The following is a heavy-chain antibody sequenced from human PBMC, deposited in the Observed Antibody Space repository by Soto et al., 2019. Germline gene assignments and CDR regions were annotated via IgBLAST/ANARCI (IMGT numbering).Heavy chain of an antibody. CDR3: ARARRQGFGVVNGGWFDP. CDR2: IYYSGST. J-gene: IGHJ5*02. Sequence: SETLSLTCTVSGGSISSYYWSWIRQPPGKGLEWIGYIYYSGSTNYNPSLKSRVTISVDTSKNQFSLKLSSVTAADTAVYYCARARRQGFGVVNGGWFDPWGQGTLVTVSS. CDR1: GGSISSYY. D-gene: IGHD3-3*01. V-gene: IGHV4-59*01.